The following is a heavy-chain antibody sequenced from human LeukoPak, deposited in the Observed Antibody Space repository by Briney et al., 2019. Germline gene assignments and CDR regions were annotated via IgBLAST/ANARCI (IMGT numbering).Heavy chain of an antibody. D-gene: IGHD5-24*01. CDR1: GGSISSSSYY. J-gene: IGHJ4*02. CDR3: ARDQGRDGYYDY. Sequence: SETLSLTCTVSGGSISSSSYYWGWIRQPPGKGLEWIGSIYYSGSTYYNPSLKSRVTISVDTSKNQFSLKLSSVTAADTAVYYCARDQGRDGYYDYWGQGTLVTVSS. V-gene: IGHV4-39*02. CDR2: IYYSGST.